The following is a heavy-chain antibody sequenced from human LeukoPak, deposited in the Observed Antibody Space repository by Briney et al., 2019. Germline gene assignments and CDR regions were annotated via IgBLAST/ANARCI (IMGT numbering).Heavy chain of an antibody. J-gene: IGHJ3*01. CDR1: GSSISSGFY. V-gene: IGHV4-38-2*02. D-gene: IGHD5-12*01. CDR2: IHQSGST. CDR3: ARDREASGYPFDV. Sequence: SETLSLTCTVSGSSISSGFYWGWIRQPPGKGLQWIGSIHQSGSTYYNPSLKSRVTVSIATSKNQFSLNLRSVTAADTAIYYCARDREASGYPFDVWGQGTMVTVSS.